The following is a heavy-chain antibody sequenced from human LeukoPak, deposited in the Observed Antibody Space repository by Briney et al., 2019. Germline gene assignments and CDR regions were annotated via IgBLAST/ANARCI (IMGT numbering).Heavy chain of an antibody. D-gene: IGHD4-23*01. CDR1: GGSISSGGYY. CDR2: IYYSGST. J-gene: IGHJ4*02. V-gene: IGHV4-61*08. CDR3: ARRTVVLDY. Sequence: SQTLSLTCTVSGGSISSGGYYWSWVRQPPGKGLEWIGYIYYSGSTTYNPSLKGRVTISVDTSKNQFSLKLSSVTAADTAVYFCARRTVVLDYWGQGTLVTVSS.